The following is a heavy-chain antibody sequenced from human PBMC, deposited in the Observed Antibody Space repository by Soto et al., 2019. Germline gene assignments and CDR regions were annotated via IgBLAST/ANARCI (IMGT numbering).Heavy chain of an antibody. CDR1: GFTFSSYG. Sequence: QVQLVESGGGVVQPGRSLRLSCAASGFTFSSYGMHWVRQAPGKGLEWVAVISYDGSNKYYADSVKGRFTISRDNAKNTLYLQMNGLRAEDTAVYYCAITVHFRGDSGYVFVKAMFWGHGTLVTVSS. V-gene: IGHV3-30*03. D-gene: IGHD5-12*01. J-gene: IGHJ4*01. CDR2: ISYDGSNK. CDR3: AITVHFRGDSGYVFVKAMF.